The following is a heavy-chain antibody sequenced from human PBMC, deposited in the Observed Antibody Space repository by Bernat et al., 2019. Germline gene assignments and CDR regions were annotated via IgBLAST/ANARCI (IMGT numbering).Heavy chain of an antibody. D-gene: IGHD6-19*01. Sequence: QVQLVQSGAEVKKPGASVKVSCKASGYTFTSYGISWVRQAPGQGLEWMGWISAYNGNTNYAQKLQGRVTMTTDTSTSTAYMELRSMRSDDTAVYYCARDTRVAEAGTMGFRYYYGMDVWGQGTTVTVSS. V-gene: IGHV1-18*01. CDR2: ISAYNGNT. CDR1: GYTFTSYG. J-gene: IGHJ6*02. CDR3: ARDTRVAEAGTMGFRYYYGMDV.